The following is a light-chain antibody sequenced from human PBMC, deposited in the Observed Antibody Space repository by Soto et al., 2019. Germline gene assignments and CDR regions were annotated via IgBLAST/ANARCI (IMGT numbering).Light chain of an antibody. V-gene: IGKV3-11*01. CDR3: QQRSNWLWT. CDR1: QSVSSY. CDR2: DAS. Sequence: EIVLTQSPATLSLSPGERATLSCRASQSVSSYLAWYQQKPGQAPRLLIYDASNRATGIPARFSGSGSGTDFTLTISSLEPEDFAVYYCQQRSNWLWTFGQGTKGGYQT. J-gene: IGKJ1*01.